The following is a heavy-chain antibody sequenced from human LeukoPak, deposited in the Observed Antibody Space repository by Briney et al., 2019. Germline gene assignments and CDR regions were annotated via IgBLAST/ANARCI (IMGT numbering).Heavy chain of an antibody. CDR3: ATATPVTTFAFDI. D-gene: IGHD4-17*01. V-gene: IGHV1-8*01. Sequence: ASVKVSCKASGYTFTSYDINWVRQATGQGLEWMGWMNPNSGNTGYAQKFQGRVTMTEDTSTDTAYMELSSLRSEDTAVYCCATATPVTTFAFDIWGQGTMVTVSS. CDR2: MNPNSGNT. J-gene: IGHJ3*02. CDR1: GYTFTSYD.